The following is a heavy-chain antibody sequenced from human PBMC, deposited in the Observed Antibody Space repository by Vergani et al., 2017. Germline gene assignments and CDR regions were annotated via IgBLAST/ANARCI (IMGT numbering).Heavy chain of an antibody. Sequence: QVKLQESGPGLLKPSQTLSLTCTVSGESIRSGSHYWSWIRQPAGKGPEWIGHIHTGGSTDLSPAFMSRVSISVDTTKSQFSLKLNSVTVADTAVYYCARSRPYCTSGSCPAIWGQGTLVTVSS. CDR1: GESIRSGSHY. CDR2: IHTGGST. CDR3: ARSRPYCTSGSCPAI. J-gene: IGHJ4*02. D-gene: IGHD2-15*01. V-gene: IGHV4-61*02.